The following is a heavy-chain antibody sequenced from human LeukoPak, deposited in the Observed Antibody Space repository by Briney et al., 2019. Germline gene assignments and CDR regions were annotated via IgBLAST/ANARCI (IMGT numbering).Heavy chain of an antibody. V-gene: IGHV3-30*18. D-gene: IGHD6-13*01. CDR1: GFTFSSYG. Sequence: PGGSLRLSCAASGFTFSSYGMHWVRQAPGKGLEWGAVISYDGSNKYYADSVKGRFTISRDNSKNTLYLQMNSLRAEDTAVYYCAKDRRRIAAAGIFDYWGQGTLVTVSS. CDR2: ISYDGSNK. CDR3: AKDRRRIAAAGIFDY. J-gene: IGHJ4*02.